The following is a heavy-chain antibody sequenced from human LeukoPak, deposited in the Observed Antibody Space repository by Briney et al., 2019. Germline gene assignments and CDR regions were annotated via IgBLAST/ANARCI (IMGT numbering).Heavy chain of an antibody. CDR1: GYTFTSYG. CDR3: ARDRYDFWSGYLPTDYYGMDV. D-gene: IGHD3-3*01. Sequence: ASVKVSCKASGYTFTSYGISWVRQAPGQGLEWMGGIIPIFGTANYAQKFQGRVTITADESTSTAYMELSSLRSEDTAVYYCARDRYDFWSGYLPTDYYGMDVWGQGTTVTVSS. V-gene: IGHV1-69*13. CDR2: IIPIFGTA. J-gene: IGHJ6*02.